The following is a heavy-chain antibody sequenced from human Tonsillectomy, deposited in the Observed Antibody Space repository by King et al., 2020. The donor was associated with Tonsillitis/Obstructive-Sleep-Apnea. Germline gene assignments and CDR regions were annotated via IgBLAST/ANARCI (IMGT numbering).Heavy chain of an antibody. D-gene: IGHD6-6*01. J-gene: IGHJ4*02. CDR3: ARAGPQYTSSSDYFDY. CDR1: GFTFRYYT. Sequence: VQLVESGGGLVKPGGSLRLSCAASGFTFRYYTMNWVRQAPGKGPEWVSSISSSDTYIYYADSLKGRFTISRDNAKNSLYLQMNSLRAEDTAVYYCARAGPQYTSSSDYFDYWGQGTLVTVSS. CDR2: ISSSDTYI. V-gene: IGHV3-21*01.